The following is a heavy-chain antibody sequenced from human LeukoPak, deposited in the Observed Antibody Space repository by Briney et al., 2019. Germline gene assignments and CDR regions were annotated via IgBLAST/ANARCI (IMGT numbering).Heavy chain of an antibody. Sequence: TLSLTCTVSGGSITSGGYSWNWIRQPPGKGLEWIGYIYHSGNTYYNPSLQSRVTISVDRSKNQLSLKLNSVTASDTAVYYCARANIVGSPFDYWGQGTLVTVSS. CDR3: ARANIVGSPFDY. CDR1: GGSITSGGYS. J-gene: IGHJ4*02. D-gene: IGHD1-26*01. CDR2: IYHSGNT. V-gene: IGHV4-30-2*01.